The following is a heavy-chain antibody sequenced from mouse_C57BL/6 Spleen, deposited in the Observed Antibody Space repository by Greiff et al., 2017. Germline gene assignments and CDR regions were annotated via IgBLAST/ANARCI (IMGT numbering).Heavy chain of an antibody. CDR2: IRSKSSNYAT. CDR3: VREGGDGSLAWFAY. Sequence: EVHLVESGGGLVQPKGSLKLLCAASGFTFNTYAMHWVRQAPGKGLEWVARIRSKSSNYATYYADSVKDRFTISRDDSQSMLYLQMNNLKTEDTAMYYCVREGGDGSLAWFAYWGQGTLVTVSA. D-gene: IGHD2-3*01. V-gene: IGHV10-3*01. CDR1: GFTFNTYA. J-gene: IGHJ3*01.